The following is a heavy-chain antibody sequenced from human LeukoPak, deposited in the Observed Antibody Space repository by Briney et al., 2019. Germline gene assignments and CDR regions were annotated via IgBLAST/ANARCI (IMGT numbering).Heavy chain of an antibody. D-gene: IGHD2-2*02. V-gene: IGHV4-30-2*01. J-gene: IGHJ5*02. CDR1: GGSISSGGYS. Sequence: SETLSLTCTVSGGSISSGGYSWSWIRQPPGKGLEWIGYIYHSGSTYYNPSLKSRVTISVDRSKNQFSLKLSSVTAADTAVYYCARGCSSTSCYKPGFDPWGQETLVTVSS. CDR2: IYHSGST. CDR3: ARGCSSTSCYKPGFDP.